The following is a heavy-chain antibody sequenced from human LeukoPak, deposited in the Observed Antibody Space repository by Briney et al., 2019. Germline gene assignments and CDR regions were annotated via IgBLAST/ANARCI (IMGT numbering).Heavy chain of an antibody. J-gene: IGHJ4*02. D-gene: IGHD4-17*01. V-gene: IGHV1-24*01. Sequence: ASVKVSCKVSGYTLTELSMHWVRQAPGKGLEWMGGFDPEDGETIYAQKFQGRVTMTRDMSTSTVYMELRSLRSEDTAVYYCARVDYGDLFDYWGQGTLVTVSS. CDR2: FDPEDGET. CDR1: GYTLTELS. CDR3: ARVDYGDLFDY.